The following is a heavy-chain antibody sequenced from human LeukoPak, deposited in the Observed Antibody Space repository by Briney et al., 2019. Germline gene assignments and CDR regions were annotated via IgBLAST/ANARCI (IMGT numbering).Heavy chain of an antibody. J-gene: IGHJ4*02. CDR1: GFTFSSYG. V-gene: IGHV3-30*02. CDR3: ANAPRQMAPSSFDY. CDR2: ILYEVSNK. D-gene: IGHD2-8*01. Sequence: GGSLRLSCAPSGFTFSSYGMRWVRQAPGEVLEWVAFILYEVSNKYYADSVKGRFTISRDNSKITLYLQMNNLRAKDTAVYYCANAPRQMAPSSFDYWGQGTLVTVSS.